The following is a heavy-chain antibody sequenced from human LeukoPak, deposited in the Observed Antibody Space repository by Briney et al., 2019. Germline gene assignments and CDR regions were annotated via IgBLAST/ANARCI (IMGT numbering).Heavy chain of an antibody. V-gene: IGHV4-34*01. Sequence: SETLSLTCAAYAGSFSGYYWSWIRQPPGKGLEWIGEINHSGSTNYNPSLKSRVTISVDTSKNQFSLKLSSVTAADTAVYYCARGLEVTRYFDLWGRGTLVTVSS. D-gene: IGHD3-3*01. CDR1: AGSFSGYY. CDR3: ARGLEVTRYFDL. J-gene: IGHJ2*01. CDR2: INHSGST.